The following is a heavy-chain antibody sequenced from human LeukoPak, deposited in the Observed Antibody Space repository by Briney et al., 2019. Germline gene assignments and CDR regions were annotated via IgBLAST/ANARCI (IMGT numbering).Heavy chain of an antibody. J-gene: IGHJ4*02. CDR2: IYYNGSA. Sequence: SETLSLTCTVSGGSISSYYWSWVRQPPGKGLEWVGYIYYNGSANYTPSLKSRDTISLDTSKIQFSLKVRSVTAADTAMYYCARAVVLYYDGSGYSTRFDYWGQGTLVTVSS. V-gene: IGHV4-59*01. D-gene: IGHD3-22*01. CDR1: GGSISSYY. CDR3: ARAVVLYYDGSGYSTRFDY.